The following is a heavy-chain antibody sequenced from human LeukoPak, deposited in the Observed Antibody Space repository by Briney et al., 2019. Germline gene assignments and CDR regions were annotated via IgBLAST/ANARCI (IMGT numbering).Heavy chain of an antibody. J-gene: IGHJ6*03. V-gene: IGHV3-23*01. CDR2: ISGSGGST. D-gene: IGHD2-8*02. CDR3: AKGVRCTGGVCKTYYYYYMDV. Sequence: PGGSLRLSCAASGFTFSSYAMSWVRQAPGKGLEWVSAISGSGGSTYYADSVKGRFTISRDNSKNTLYLQMNSLRAEDTAVYYCAKGVRCTGGVCKTYYYYYMDVWGKGTTVTVSS. CDR1: GFTFSSYA.